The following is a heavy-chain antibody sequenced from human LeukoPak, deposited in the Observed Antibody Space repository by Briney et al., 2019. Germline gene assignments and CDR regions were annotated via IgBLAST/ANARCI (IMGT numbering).Heavy chain of an antibody. J-gene: IGHJ4*02. V-gene: IGHV3-30*02. CDR2: IQYDGTIK. Sequence: GGSLRLSCAASGFTVSSNYMSWVRQAPGKGLEWVTFIQYDGTIKYYADSVKGRFTISRDNSKNTLYLQMSSLRTEDTAVYYCAKERPGDRDYWGQGTLVTVSS. CDR1: GFTVSSNY. D-gene: IGHD3-10*01. CDR3: AKERPGDRDY.